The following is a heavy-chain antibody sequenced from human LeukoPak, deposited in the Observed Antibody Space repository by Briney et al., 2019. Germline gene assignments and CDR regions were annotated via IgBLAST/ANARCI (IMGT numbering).Heavy chain of an antibody. Sequence: GSSVKVSCKASGGTFSSYAISWVRQAPGQGLEWMGRIIPIFGTANYAQKFQGRVTITTDESTSTAYMELSSLRSEDTAVYYCASPNPYGSGSYSRSYYYMDVWGKGTTVTVSS. J-gene: IGHJ6*03. V-gene: IGHV1-69*05. CDR1: GGTFSSYA. CDR2: IIPIFGTA. D-gene: IGHD3-10*01. CDR3: ASPNPYGSGSYSRSYYYMDV.